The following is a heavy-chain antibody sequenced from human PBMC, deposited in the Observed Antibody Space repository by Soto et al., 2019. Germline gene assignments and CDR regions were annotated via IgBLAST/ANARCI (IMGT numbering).Heavy chain of an antibody. CDR3: AHSIRYFDWLHRYFDY. J-gene: IGHJ4*02. CDR2: IYWDDDK. CDR1: GFSLSTSGVG. Sequence: QITLKESGPTLVKPTQTLTLTCTFSGFSLSTSGVGVGWIRQPPGKALEWLALIYWDDDKRYSPSLKSRLTIIKDTSKNQVVLTMTNMDPVDTATYYCAHSIRYFDWLHRYFDYWGQGTLVTVSS. D-gene: IGHD3-9*01. V-gene: IGHV2-5*02.